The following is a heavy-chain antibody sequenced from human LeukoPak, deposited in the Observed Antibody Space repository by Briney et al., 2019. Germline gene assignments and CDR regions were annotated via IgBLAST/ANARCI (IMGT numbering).Heavy chain of an antibody. V-gene: IGHV3-7*03. D-gene: IGHD3-9*01. CDR2: IKQDGSEK. J-gene: IGHJ4*02. Sequence: GGSLRLSCAASGFTFSNSWMSWVRQAPGKGLEWVANIKQDGSEKYIVDSVKGRFTISRDNAKNSLYLQMNSLRAEDTAVYYCVKDHLRYSDWVAAYYFDYWGQGTLVTVSS. CDR1: GFTFSNSW. CDR3: VKDHLRYSDWVAAYYFDY.